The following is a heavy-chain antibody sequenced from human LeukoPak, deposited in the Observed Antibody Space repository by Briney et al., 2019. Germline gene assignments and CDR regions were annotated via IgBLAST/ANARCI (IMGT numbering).Heavy chain of an antibody. J-gene: IGHJ4*02. Sequence: GGSLRLSCAASGFTFSNYAMSWVRQAPGKGLQWVSAISGNGGSTYYADSVKGRFTISRDNAKNSLYLQMNSLRAEDTAVYYCARVYYYDSSGYYLGPFFDYWGQGTLVTVSS. D-gene: IGHD3-22*01. CDR2: ISGNGGST. CDR1: GFTFSNYA. CDR3: ARVYYYDSSGYYLGPFFDY. V-gene: IGHV3-23*01.